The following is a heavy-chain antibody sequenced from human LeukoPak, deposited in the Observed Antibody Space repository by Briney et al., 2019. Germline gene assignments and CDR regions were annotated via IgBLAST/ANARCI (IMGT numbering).Heavy chain of an antibody. CDR3: ARHEYSYGPDY. Sequence: SETLSLTCTVSGGSISSYYWSWIRQPPGKGLEWIGYIYYSGSTNYNPSPKSRVTISVDTSKNQFSLKLSSVTAADTAVYYCARHEYSYGPDYWGQGTLVTVSS. D-gene: IGHD5-18*01. CDR1: GGSISSYY. CDR2: IYYSGST. J-gene: IGHJ4*02. V-gene: IGHV4-59*01.